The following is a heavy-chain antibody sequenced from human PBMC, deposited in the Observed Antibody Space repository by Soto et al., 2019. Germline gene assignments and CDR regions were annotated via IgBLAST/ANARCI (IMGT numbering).Heavy chain of an antibody. V-gene: IGHV4-59*01. CDR1: GGSISSYY. D-gene: IGHD3-3*01. CDR3: AREDTIFGVHYGMDV. J-gene: IGHJ6*02. CDR2: IYYSGST. Sequence: QVQLQESGPGLVKPSETLSLTCTVSGGSISSYYWSWIRQPPGKGLEWIGYIYYSGSTNYNPSLKTRVTISVDPSKNQVTLKLSSVTAADTAVYYCAREDTIFGVHYGMDVWGQGTTVTVSS.